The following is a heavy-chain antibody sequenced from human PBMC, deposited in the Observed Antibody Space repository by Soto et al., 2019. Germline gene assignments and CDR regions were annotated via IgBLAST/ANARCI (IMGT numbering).Heavy chain of an antibody. J-gene: IGHJ3*02. CDR3: AKDIRLAVAGAFDI. Sequence: GGSLRLSCAASGFTFDDYAMHWVRQAPGKGLEWVSGISWNSGSIGYADSVKGRFTISRDNAKNSLYLQMNSLRAEDTALYYCAKDIRLAVAGAFDIWGQGTMVTVSS. D-gene: IGHD6-19*01. CDR2: ISWNSGSI. CDR1: GFTFDDYA. V-gene: IGHV3-9*01.